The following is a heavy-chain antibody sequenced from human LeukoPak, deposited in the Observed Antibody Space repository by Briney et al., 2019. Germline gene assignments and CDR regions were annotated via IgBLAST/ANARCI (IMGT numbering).Heavy chain of an antibody. V-gene: IGHV4-31*03. CDR1: GGSISSGGYY. J-gene: IGHJ4*02. D-gene: IGHD3-10*01. CDR2: IYYSGTT. Sequence: SETLSLTCTVSGGSISSGGYYWSWIRQHPGKGLEWIGYIYYSGTTYYNPSLKSRVTISVDTSNNQFSLKLSSVTAADTAVCYCARVRYSSSGSSPTFDYWGQGTLVTVSS. CDR3: ARVRYSSSGSSPTFDY.